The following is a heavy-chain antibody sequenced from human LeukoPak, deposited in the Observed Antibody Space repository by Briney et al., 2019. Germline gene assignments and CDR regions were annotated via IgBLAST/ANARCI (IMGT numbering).Heavy chain of an antibody. V-gene: IGHV3-23*01. CDR1: GFTFSRYW. CDR3: AKDSVDCGGAKCLFYFDY. J-gene: IGHJ4*02. CDR2: ITGNDGNT. D-gene: IGHD2-21*01. Sequence: SGGSLRLSCAASGFTFSRYWMNWVRQTPGKGLEWVSGITGNDGNTYYADSVKGRFTISRDTSKNALFLQMNSLRADDTAVYYCAKDSVDCGGAKCLFYFDYWGQGALVTVSS.